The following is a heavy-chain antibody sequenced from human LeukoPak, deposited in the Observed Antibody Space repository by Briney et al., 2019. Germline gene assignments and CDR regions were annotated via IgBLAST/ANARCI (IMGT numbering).Heavy chain of an antibody. CDR1: GFTFGSYW. Sequence: GGSLRLSCAASGFTFGSYWMQWVRQTPEKGLVWVAHINNDGSNTIYADSVKGRFTTSRDNAKNTLYLQMNSLTAEDTAVYYCVRDTGGEFLWGKGTLATASS. CDR3: VRDTGGEFL. V-gene: IGHV3-74*01. J-gene: IGHJ4*02. CDR2: INNDGSNT. D-gene: IGHD3-16*01.